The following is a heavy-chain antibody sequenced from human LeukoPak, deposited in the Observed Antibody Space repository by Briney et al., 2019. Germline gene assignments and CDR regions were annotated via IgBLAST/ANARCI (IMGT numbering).Heavy chain of an antibody. CDR1: GGSISSYY. CDR3: ARTHYYGSGSYCWFDP. Sequence: SETLSLTCTVSGGSISSYYWSWIRQPPGKGLEWIGYNYYSGSTNYNPSLKSRVTISVDTSKNQFSLKLSSVTAADTAVYYCARTHYYGSGSYCWFDPWGQGTLVTVSS. V-gene: IGHV4-59*01. J-gene: IGHJ5*02. D-gene: IGHD3-10*01. CDR2: NYYSGST.